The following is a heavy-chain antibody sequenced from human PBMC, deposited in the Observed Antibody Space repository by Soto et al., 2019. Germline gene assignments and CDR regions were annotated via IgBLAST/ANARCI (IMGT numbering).Heavy chain of an antibody. J-gene: IGHJ6*03. Sequence: PSETLSLTCTVSGGSISSGGYYWSWIRQHPGKGLEWIGYIYYSGSTYYNPSLKSRVTISVDTSKNQFSLKLSSVTAADTAVYYCARDLGLGYYYYMDVWGKGTTVTVSS. CDR3: ARDLGLGYYYYMDV. V-gene: IGHV4-31*03. D-gene: IGHD7-27*01. CDR2: IYYSGST. CDR1: GGSISSGGYY.